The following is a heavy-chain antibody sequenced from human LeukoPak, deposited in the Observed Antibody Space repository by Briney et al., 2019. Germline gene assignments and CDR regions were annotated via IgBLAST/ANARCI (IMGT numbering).Heavy chain of an antibody. Sequence: GGSLRLSCAASGFTVSRDYMSWVRQAPGKGLEWIGHIKSNTAGGTTDYSAPVKGRFTISRDDSTNTLFLEMNSLKTEDTAVYLCATEFYGSANFNYWGQGTLATVSS. CDR3: ATEFYGSANFNY. D-gene: IGHD3-10*01. J-gene: IGHJ4*02. CDR2: IKSNTAGGTT. V-gene: IGHV3-15*01. CDR1: GFTVSRDY.